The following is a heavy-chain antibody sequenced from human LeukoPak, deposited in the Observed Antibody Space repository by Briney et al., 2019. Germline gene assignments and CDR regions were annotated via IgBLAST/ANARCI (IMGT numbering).Heavy chain of an antibody. CDR3: ARVGYSSSCVDY. CDR2: INHRGNT. V-gene: IGHV4-34*01. J-gene: IGHJ4*02. CDR1: GGSFSGYY. Sequence: SETLSLTCAVYGGSFSGYYWSWIRQPPGKGLEWIGEINHRGNTNYNPSLKSRVTISIDTSKNQFSLKLSSVTAADTAVYYCARVGYSSSCVDYWGQGTLVTVSS. D-gene: IGHD6-13*01.